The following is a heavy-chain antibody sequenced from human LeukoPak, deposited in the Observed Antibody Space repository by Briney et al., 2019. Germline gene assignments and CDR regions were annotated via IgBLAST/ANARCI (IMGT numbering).Heavy chain of an antibody. CDR2: ISSSGSTI. CDR3: ASPYVWGSYRHDY. J-gene: IGHJ4*02. D-gene: IGHD3-16*02. CDR1: GFTFSDYY. V-gene: IGHV3-11*01. Sequence: GGSLRLSCAASGFTFSDYYMSWIRQAPGKGLEWVSYISSSGSTIYYADSVKGRFTISRDNAKNSLYLQMNSLRAEDTAVYYCASPYVWGSYRHDYWGQGTLVTVSS.